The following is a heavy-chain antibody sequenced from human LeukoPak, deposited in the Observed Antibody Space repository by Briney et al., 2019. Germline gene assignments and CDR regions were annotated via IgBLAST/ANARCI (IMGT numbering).Heavy chain of an antibody. CDR2: ISYDGSNK. CDR3: AKDRVATRHYYGMDV. Sequence: QPGRSLRLSCAASGFTFSSYGMHWVRQAPGKGLEWVAVISYDGSNKYYADSVKGRFTISRDNSKNTLYLQTNSLRAEDTAVYYCAKDRVATRHYYGMDVWGQGTTVTVSS. CDR1: GFTFSSYG. V-gene: IGHV3-30*18. D-gene: IGHD5-12*01. J-gene: IGHJ6*02.